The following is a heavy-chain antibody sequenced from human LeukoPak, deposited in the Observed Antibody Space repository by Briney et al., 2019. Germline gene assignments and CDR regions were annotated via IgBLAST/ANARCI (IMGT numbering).Heavy chain of an antibody. Sequence: PGGSLRLSCAASGFTFDDYAMHWVRQAPGKGLEWVSGISWNSGSIGYADSVKGRFTISRDNAKNSLYLQMNSLRAEDTALYYCAKDAYYYGSGSRKTHYYYYNMDVWGKGTTVTVSS. CDR1: GFTFDDYA. J-gene: IGHJ6*03. V-gene: IGHV3-9*01. D-gene: IGHD3-10*01. CDR2: ISWNSGSI. CDR3: AKDAYYYGSGSRKTHYYYYNMDV.